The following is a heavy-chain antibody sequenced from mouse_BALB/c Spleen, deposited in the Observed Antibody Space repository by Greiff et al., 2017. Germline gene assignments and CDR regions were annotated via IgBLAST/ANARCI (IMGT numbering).Heavy chain of an antibody. CDR1: GYSFTGYY. D-gene: IGHD2-1*01. J-gene: IGHJ4*01. V-gene: IGHV1-31*01. Sequence: EVQLQQSGPELVKPGASVKISCKASGYSFTGYYMHWVKQSHVKSLEWIGRINPYNGATSYNQNFKDKASLTVDKSSSTAYMELHSLTSEDSAVYYCARHGNYAMDYWGQGTSVTVSS. CDR3: ARHGNYAMDY. CDR2: INPYNGAT.